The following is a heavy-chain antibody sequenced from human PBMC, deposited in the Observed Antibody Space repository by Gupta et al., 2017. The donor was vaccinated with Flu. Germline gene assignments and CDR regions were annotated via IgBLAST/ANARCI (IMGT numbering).Heavy chain of an antibody. Sequence: QVQLVQSGAEVKKPGASVKVSCKASGYTFTSYYMHWVRQAPGQGLEWMGIINPSGGSTSYAQKFQGRVTMTRDTSTSTVYMELSSLRSEDTAVYYCARDRPQRGCSGGSCYPKYNWFDPWGQGTLVTVSS. CDR3: ARDRPQRGCSGGSCYPKYNWFDP. D-gene: IGHD2-15*01. V-gene: IGHV1-46*01. J-gene: IGHJ5*02. CDR1: GYTFTSYY. CDR2: INPSGGST.